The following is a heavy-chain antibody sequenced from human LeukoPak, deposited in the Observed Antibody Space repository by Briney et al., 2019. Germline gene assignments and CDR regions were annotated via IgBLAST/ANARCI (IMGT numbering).Heavy chain of an antibody. D-gene: IGHD6-13*01. Sequence: SETLSLTCTVSGGSISSYYWSWIRQPPGKGLEWIGYIYTSGSTNYNPSLKSRVTISVDTSKNQFSLKLSSVTAADTAVYYCARHRAAGRGYYYYMDVWGKGTTVTVSS. CDR3: ARHRAAGRGYYYYMDV. CDR1: GGSISSYY. V-gene: IGHV4-4*09. J-gene: IGHJ6*03. CDR2: IYTSGST.